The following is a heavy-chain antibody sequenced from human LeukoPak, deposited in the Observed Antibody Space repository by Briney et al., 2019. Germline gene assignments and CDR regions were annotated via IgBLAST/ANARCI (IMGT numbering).Heavy chain of an antibody. CDR3: ARQLSPFDFDI. J-gene: IGHJ3*02. CDR1: GYTFAAYY. CDR2: INPNSGGT. Sequence: ASVKVSCKASGYTFAAYYMHWVRQAPGQGLEWVGRINPNSGGTNYAQKFQDRVTMTRDTSISTAYMELSRLRSDDTAVYYCARQLSPFDFDIWGQGTMVTISS. V-gene: IGHV1-2*06. D-gene: IGHD5-18*01.